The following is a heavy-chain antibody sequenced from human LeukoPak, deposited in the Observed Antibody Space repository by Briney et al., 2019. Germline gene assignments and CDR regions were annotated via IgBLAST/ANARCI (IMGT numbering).Heavy chain of an antibody. CDR2: IKSKIDGGTI. D-gene: IGHD6-25*01. Sequence: GGSLRLSRVASGFTFSDAWMSWVRQAPGKGLEWVGRIKSKIDGGTIDYGAPVKGRFTISRDDSRNTLYLQMNSLKTEDTAVYYCTTRRQDGCWGQGTLVTVS. V-gene: IGHV3-15*01. J-gene: IGHJ4*02. CDR3: TTRRQDGC. CDR1: GFTFSDAW.